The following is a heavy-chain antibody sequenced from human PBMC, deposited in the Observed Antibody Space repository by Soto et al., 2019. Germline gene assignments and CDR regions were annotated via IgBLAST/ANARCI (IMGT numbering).Heavy chain of an antibody. D-gene: IGHD6-13*01. Sequence: GESLKISCKGSGYSFTSYWIGWVRQMPGKGLEWMGIIYPGDSDTRYSPSFQGQVTISADKSISTAYLQWSSLKASDTAMYYCARHISEWQQLGGRFDPWGQGTLVTV. V-gene: IGHV5-51*01. J-gene: IGHJ5*02. CDR1: GYSFTSYW. CDR3: ARHISEWQQLGGRFDP. CDR2: IYPGDSDT.